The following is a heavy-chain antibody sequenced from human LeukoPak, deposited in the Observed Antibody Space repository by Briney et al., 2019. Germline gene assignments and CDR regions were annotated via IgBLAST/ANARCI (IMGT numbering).Heavy chain of an antibody. D-gene: IGHD2-2*01. CDR1: GFTFSNAW. CDR2: IKSKTDGGTT. V-gene: IGHV3-15*01. J-gene: IGHJ6*04. Sequence: GGSLRLSCAASGFTFSNAWMSWVRQAPGKGLEWVGRIKSKTDGGTTDYAAPVKGRFTISRDDSKNTLYLQMNSLKTEDTAVYYCTTGCSSTSCYGGYYYYYGMDVWAKGPRSPSPQ. CDR3: TTGCSSTSCYGGYYYYYGMDV.